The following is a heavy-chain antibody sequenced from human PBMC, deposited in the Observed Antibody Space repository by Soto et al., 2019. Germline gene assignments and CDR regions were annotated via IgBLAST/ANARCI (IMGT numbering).Heavy chain of an antibody. J-gene: IGHJ3*02. CDR2: IIPILGIA. D-gene: IGHD2-21*02. CDR1: GGTFSSYT. CDR3: AREAVVTRPEMTDAFDI. V-gene: IGHV1-69*08. Sequence: QVQLVQSGAEVKKPGSSVKVSCKASGGTFSSYTISWVRQAPGQGLERMGRIIPILGIANYAQKFQGRVTITADKSTSTAYMELSSLRSEDTAVYYCAREAVVTRPEMTDAFDIWGQGTMVTVSS.